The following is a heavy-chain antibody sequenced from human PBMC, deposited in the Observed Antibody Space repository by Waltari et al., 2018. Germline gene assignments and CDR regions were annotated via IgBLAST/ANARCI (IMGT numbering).Heavy chain of an antibody. CDR3: AKDVEGELYYFDN. D-gene: IGHD3-16*01. J-gene: IGHJ4*02. Sequence: VQLVESGGGVVQPGRSLRLSCAASGFSFSSFAMHLVRRSPGKGLDWVAVVGFDGRNKFDAESVKGRFTISRENSKNTLYLQMESLRAEDTAIYYCAKDVEGELYYFDNWGQGTLVTVSS. CDR2: VGFDGRNK. V-gene: IGHV3-30*18. CDR1: GFSFSSFA.